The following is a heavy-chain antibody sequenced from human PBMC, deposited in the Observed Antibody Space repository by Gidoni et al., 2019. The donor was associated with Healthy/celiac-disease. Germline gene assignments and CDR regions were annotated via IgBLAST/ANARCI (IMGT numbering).Heavy chain of an antibody. J-gene: IGHJ4*02. D-gene: IGHD3-22*01. Sequence: QVQLVQSGAAVKKPGASVTVSCMAAGYTVSIYYMHWVRDAPGQGLEWMGITNPSGGSTSYAQKFQGRVTMTRDTSTSTVYMELSSLRSEDTAVYYCARTPPAGYYDSSGPRPPSGVYFDYWGQGTLVTVSS. CDR1: GYTVSIYY. CDR3: ARTPPAGYYDSSGPRPPSGVYFDY. V-gene: IGHV1-46*03. CDR2: TNPSGGST.